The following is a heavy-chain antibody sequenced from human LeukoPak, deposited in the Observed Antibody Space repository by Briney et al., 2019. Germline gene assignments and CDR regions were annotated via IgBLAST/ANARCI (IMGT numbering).Heavy chain of an antibody. D-gene: IGHD2-15*01. V-gene: IGHV4-39*01. CDR1: GDSISTSKSY. CDR3: ARLDVKVVNRGYYYYYYMDV. CDR2: IYYTGNT. Sequence: SDTLSLTCTVSGDSISTSKSYWGWIRQPPLTGLEWIGSIYYTGNTYYNASLKSRVTISVDTSKNQFSLKLSSVTAADTAVYYCARLDVKVVNRGYYYYYYMDVWGKGTTVTISS. J-gene: IGHJ6*03.